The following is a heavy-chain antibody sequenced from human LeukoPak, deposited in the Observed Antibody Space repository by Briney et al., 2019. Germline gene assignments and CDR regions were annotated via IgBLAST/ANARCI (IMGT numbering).Heavy chain of an antibody. Sequence: GRSLRLSCTASGFTFGDYAMSWIRQAPGKGLEWVGFIRSKAYGETADYAASVKGRFTVSRDDSKAIAYLQMNSLKTEDTAVYHCTRDRGAYNLYDYWGQGTLVTVSS. J-gene: IGHJ4*02. CDR1: GFTFGDYA. V-gene: IGHV3-49*03. CDR2: IRSKAYGETA. D-gene: IGHD1-1*01. CDR3: TRDRGAYNLYDY.